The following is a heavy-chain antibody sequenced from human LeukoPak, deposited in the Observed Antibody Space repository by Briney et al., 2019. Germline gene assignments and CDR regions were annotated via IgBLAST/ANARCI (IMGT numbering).Heavy chain of an antibody. CDR1: GGTFSSYA. D-gene: IGHD3-16*02. CDR3: AREANYYDYVWGSYRYDY. V-gene: IGHV1-69*05. Sequence: SVKVSCKASGGTFSSYAISWVRQAPGQGLEWMGRIIPIFGTANYAQKFQGRVTITTDESTSTAYVELSSLRSEDTAVYYCAREANYYDYVWGSYRYDYWGQGTLVTVSS. J-gene: IGHJ4*02. CDR2: IIPIFGTA.